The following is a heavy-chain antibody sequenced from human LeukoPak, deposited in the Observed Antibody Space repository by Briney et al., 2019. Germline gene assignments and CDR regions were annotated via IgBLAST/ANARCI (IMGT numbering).Heavy chain of an antibody. CDR2: ISAYNGNT. CDR3: ARKGYDILTGEIDY. V-gene: IGHV1-18*01. J-gene: IGHJ4*02. Sequence: GASVKVSCKASGYTFTSYGIGWVRQAPGQGLEWMGWISAYNGNTNYAQKLQGRVTMTTDTSTSTAYMELRSLRSDDTAVYYCARKGYDILTGEIDYWGQGTLVTVSS. CDR1: GYTFTSYG. D-gene: IGHD3-9*01.